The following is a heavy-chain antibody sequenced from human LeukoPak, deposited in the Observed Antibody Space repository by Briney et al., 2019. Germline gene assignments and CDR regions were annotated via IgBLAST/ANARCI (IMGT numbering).Heavy chain of an antibody. D-gene: IGHD2/OR15-2a*01. J-gene: IGHJ4*02. CDR3: AGSSGYFDDY. CDR2: ISYDGSNK. Sequence: SGGSLRPSCAASGFTFSSYAMHWVRQAPGKGLEWVAVISYDGSNKYYADSVKGRFTISRDNSKNTLYLQMNSLRAEDTAVYYCAGSSGYFDDYWGQGTLVTVSS. CDR1: GFTFSSYA. V-gene: IGHV3-30-3*01.